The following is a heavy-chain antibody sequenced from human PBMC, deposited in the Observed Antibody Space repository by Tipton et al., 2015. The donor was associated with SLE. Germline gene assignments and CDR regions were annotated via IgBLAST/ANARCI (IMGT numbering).Heavy chain of an antibody. V-gene: IGHV4-34*01. CDR3: ARDDTYGGMDV. J-gene: IGHJ6*02. Sequence: TLSLTCAVYGGSFSGYYWSWIRQPPGKGLEWIGSIYHSGSTYYNPSLKSRVTISVDTSKNQFSLKLSSVTAADTAVYYCARDDTYGGMDVWGQGTTVTVSS. CDR1: GGSFSGYY. CDR2: IYHSGST. D-gene: IGHD3-16*01.